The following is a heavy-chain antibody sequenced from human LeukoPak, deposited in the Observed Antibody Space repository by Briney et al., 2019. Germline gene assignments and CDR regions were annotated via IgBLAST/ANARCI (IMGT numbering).Heavy chain of an antibody. V-gene: IGHV3-7*01. CDR1: GFTFSSYW. Sequence: GGSLRLSCAASGFTFSSYWMSWVRQAPGKGLEWVANIKQDGSEKYYVDSVKGRFTISRDNAKNSLYLQMNSLRAEDTAVYYCASIAAAGSSYYYYGMDVWGQGTTVTVSS. D-gene: IGHD6-13*01. CDR3: ASIAAAGSSYYYYGMDV. CDR2: IKQDGSEK. J-gene: IGHJ6*02.